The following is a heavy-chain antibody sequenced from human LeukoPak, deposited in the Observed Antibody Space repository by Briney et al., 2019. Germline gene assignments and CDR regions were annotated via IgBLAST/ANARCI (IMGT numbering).Heavy chain of an antibody. Sequence: GSLRLSCAASGFTFIDYDMHWVRQVIGKGLEWVSAIGIRGDTHYSGSVKGRFTISRDNAKNSLNLQMNSLRAEDTAVYYCARDERGGYSYGLGFDYWGQGTLVTVSS. CDR1: GFTFIDYD. CDR3: ARDERGGYSYGLGFDY. D-gene: IGHD5-18*01. CDR2: IGIRGDT. V-gene: IGHV3-13*01. J-gene: IGHJ4*02.